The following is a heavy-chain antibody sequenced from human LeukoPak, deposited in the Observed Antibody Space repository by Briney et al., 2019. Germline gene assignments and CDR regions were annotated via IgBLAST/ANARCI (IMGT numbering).Heavy chain of an antibody. J-gene: IGHJ6*02. D-gene: IGHD3-10*01. CDR2: ISHSGST. CDR3: ARDLAGSPLSTPYYYYYHGMDV. V-gene: IGHV4-34*01. Sequence: SETLSLICAVYGGSFSGYYWSWIRQPPGKGLEWIGEISHSGSTNYNPSLKSRVTISVDTSKNQFSLKLSSVTAADTAVYYCARDLAGSPLSTPYYYYYHGMDVWGQGTTVTVSS. CDR1: GGSFSGYY.